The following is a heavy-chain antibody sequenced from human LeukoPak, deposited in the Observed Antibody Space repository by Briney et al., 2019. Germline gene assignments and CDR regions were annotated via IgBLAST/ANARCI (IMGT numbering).Heavy chain of an antibody. CDR2: IYYSGST. Sequence: SETLSLTCTVSGGSISSSSYYWGWIRQPPGKGLEWIGSIYYSGSTYYNPSLKSRVTISVDTSKNQFSLKLSSVTAADTAVYYCAGFFAENYYYYYYMDVWGKGTTVTVSS. CDR1: GGSISSSSYY. J-gene: IGHJ6*03. D-gene: IGHD3-3*01. CDR3: AGFFAENYYYYYYMDV. V-gene: IGHV4-39*01.